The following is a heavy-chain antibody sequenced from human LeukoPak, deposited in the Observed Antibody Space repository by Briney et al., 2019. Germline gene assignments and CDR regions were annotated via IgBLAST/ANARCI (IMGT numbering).Heavy chain of an antibody. Sequence: GGSLRLSCEGSAFTLSSREMNWVRQAPGKGLEWVAYISDSGNPIFYAASVKGRFTISRDNAKNSLFLQMNSLSAEDSAIYYCAGDRGFGEGINWFDPWGQGTLVTVST. V-gene: IGHV3-48*03. CDR1: AFTLSSRE. CDR3: AGDRGFGEGINWFDP. CDR2: ISDSGNPI. J-gene: IGHJ5*02. D-gene: IGHD3-10*01.